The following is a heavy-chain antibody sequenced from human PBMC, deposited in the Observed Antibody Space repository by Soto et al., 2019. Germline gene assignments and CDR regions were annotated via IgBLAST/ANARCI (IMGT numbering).Heavy chain of an antibody. V-gene: IGHV1-58*01. CDR3: AAVGSLTGPYYYYGMDV. J-gene: IGHJ6*02. D-gene: IGHD3-9*01. Sequence: SVKVSCKASGFTFTSSAVQWVRQARGQRLEWIGWIVVGSGNTNYAQKFQERVTITRDMSTSTAYMELSSLRSEDTAVYYCAAVGSLTGPYYYYGMDVWGQGTTVTVSS. CDR2: IVVGSGNT. CDR1: GFTFTSSA.